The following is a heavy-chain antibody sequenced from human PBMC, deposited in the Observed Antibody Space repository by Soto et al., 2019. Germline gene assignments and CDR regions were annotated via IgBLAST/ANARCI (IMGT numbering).Heavy chain of an antibody. Sequence: SETLSLTCTVSGGSVSSGSYYWSWIRQPPGKGLEWIGYIYYSGSTNYNPSLKSRVTISVDTSKNQFSLKLSSVTAADTAVYYCARDKAAAGNFDYWGQGTLVTVSS. CDR1: GGSVSSGSYY. J-gene: IGHJ4*02. CDR3: ARDKAAAGNFDY. D-gene: IGHD6-13*01. V-gene: IGHV4-61*01. CDR2: IYYSGST.